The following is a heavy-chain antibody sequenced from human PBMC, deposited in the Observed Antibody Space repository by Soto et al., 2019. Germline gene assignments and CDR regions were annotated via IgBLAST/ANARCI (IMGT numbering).Heavy chain of an antibody. CDR3: ARERTIFGVVGPTPYYCYMVV. CDR2: IIPILGIA. V-gene: IGHV1-69*04. D-gene: IGHD3-3*01. Sequence: GASVKVSCKASGGTFSSYTISWVRQAPGQGLEWMGRIIPILGIANYAQKFQGRVTITADKSTSTAYMELSSLRSEDTAVYYCARERTIFGVVGPTPYYCYMVVWGKGTTVTVSS. J-gene: IGHJ6*03. CDR1: GGTFSSYT.